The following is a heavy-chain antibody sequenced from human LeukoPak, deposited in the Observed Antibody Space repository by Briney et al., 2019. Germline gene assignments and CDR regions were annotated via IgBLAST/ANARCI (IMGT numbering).Heavy chain of an antibody. CDR2: ISGSGSST. V-gene: IGHV3-23*01. CDR1: GFTFSSYA. Sequence: GGSLRLSCAASGFTFSSYAMNWVRQAPGKGLEWVSAISGSGSSTYYADSVKGRFTISRDNSKNTLYLQMNSLRAEDTAVYYCAKDVATRDYFDYWGQGTLVTVSS. CDR3: AKDVATRDYFDY. D-gene: IGHD5-12*01. J-gene: IGHJ4*02.